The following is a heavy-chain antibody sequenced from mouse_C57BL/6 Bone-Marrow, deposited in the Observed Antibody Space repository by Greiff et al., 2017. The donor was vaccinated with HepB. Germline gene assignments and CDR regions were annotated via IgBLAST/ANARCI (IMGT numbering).Heavy chain of an antibody. CDR1: GFTFSSYA. Sequence: EVKVEESGEGLVKPGGSLKLSCAASGFTFSSYAMSWVRQTPEKRLEWVAYISSGGDYIYYADTVKGRFTISRDNARNTLYLQMSSLKSEDTAMYYCTRDGKINYYGSSYYFDYWGQGTTLTVSS. CDR2: ISSGGDYI. D-gene: IGHD1-1*01. J-gene: IGHJ2*01. V-gene: IGHV5-9-1*02. CDR3: TRDGKINYYGSSYYFDY.